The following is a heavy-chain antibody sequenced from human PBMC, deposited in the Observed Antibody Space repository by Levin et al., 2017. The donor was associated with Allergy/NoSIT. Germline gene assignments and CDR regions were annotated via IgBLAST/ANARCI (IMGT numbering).Heavy chain of an antibody. CDR3: ARGNLPRAAAGLGY. J-gene: IGHJ4*02. V-gene: IGHV4-34*01. Sequence: SETLSLTCAVYGGSFSGYYWSWIRQPPGKGLEWIGEINHSGSTNYNPSLKSRVTISVDTSKNQFSLKLSSVTAADTAVYYCARGNLPRAAAGLGYWGQGTLVTVSS. CDR2: INHSGST. CDR1: GGSFSGYY. D-gene: IGHD6-13*01.